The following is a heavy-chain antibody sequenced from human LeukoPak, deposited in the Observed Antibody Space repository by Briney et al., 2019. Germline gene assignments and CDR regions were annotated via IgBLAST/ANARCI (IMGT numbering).Heavy chain of an antibody. CDR1: GGSISSSSYY. CDR2: IYYSGST. V-gene: IGHV4-39*07. J-gene: IGHJ6*03. CDR3: ARGKTRWQYCSGGSCYLPPPYYYYYYMDV. D-gene: IGHD2-15*01. Sequence: SETLSLTCTVSGGSISSSSYYWGWIRQPPGKGLEWIGSIYYSGSTYYNPSLKSRVTISVDTSKNQFSLKLSSVTAADTAVYYCARGKTRWQYCSGGSCYLPPPYYYYYYMDVWGKGTTVTVSS.